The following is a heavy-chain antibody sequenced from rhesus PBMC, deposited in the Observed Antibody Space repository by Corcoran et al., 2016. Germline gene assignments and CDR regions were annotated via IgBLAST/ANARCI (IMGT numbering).Heavy chain of an antibody. CDR1: GGSIRGYYY. J-gene: IGHJ4*01. Sequence: QVQLQQWGEGLVKPSETLSRTCAVYGGSIRGYYYWSWIRQPPGKGLEWIVFIYGNSASNNYNYALKNRVTILKDTAKNQCSLELRSVTAADTAVYSCARVGVYNIWTAPFDYWGQGVLVTVSS. V-gene: IGHV4-73*01. CDR3: ARVGVYNIWTAPFDY. D-gene: IGHD3-3*01. CDR2: IYGNSASN.